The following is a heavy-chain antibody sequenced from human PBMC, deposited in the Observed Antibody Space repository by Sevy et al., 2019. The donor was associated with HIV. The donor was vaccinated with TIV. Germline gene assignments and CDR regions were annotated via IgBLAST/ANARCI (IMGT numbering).Heavy chain of an antibody. CDR1: GGSFSGYY. Sequence: SETLSLTCAVYGGSFSGYYWSWIRQPPGKGLEWIGEINHSGSTNYNPSLKSRVTISVDTSKNQFSLKLSAVTAADTAVYYCARGGLGGNIGSSTYYFDYWGQGTLVTVS. D-gene: IGHD3-16*02. V-gene: IGHV4-34*01. J-gene: IGHJ4*02. CDR2: INHSGST. CDR3: ARGGLGGNIGSSTYYFDY.